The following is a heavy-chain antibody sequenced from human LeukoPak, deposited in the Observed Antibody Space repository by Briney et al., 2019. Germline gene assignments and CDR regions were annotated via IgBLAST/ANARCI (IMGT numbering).Heavy chain of an antibody. CDR3: ARDSDYGSIFHYGSGSYFDY. V-gene: IGHV1-18*01. J-gene: IGHJ4*02. Sequence: EASVKVSCKASGYTFSSYSFAWVRQAPGQGLEWMGWISADNGIINYAPKLQGRVTMTTDTSTSTAYMELRSLRSDDTAVYYCARDSDYGSIFHYGSGSYFDYWGQGTLVTVSS. CDR2: ISADNGII. CDR1: GYTFSSYS. D-gene: IGHD3-10*01.